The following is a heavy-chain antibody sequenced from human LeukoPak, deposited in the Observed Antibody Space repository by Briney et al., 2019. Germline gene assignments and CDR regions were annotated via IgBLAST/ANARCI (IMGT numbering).Heavy chain of an antibody. V-gene: IGHV4-34*01. Sequence: SETLSLTCAVYGGSFSGYYWSWIRQPPGKGLEWIGEINHSGSTNYNPSLKSRVTISVDTSKNQFSLKLSSVTAADTAVYYCARGRLEGYCSGGSCSGGFFRYWGQGTLVTVSS. CDR2: INHSGST. J-gene: IGHJ4*02. CDR3: ARGRLEGYCSGGSCSGGFFRY. D-gene: IGHD2-15*01. CDR1: GGSFSGYY.